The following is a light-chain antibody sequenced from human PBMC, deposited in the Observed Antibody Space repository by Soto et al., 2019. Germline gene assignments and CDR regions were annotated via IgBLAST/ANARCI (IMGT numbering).Light chain of an antibody. J-gene: IGKJ1*01. Sequence: EIVLTQSPGTLSLSPGERATLSCRASKSVSNNYLAWYQQKPGQAPRLLIYGASSRATGIPDRFSGSGSGSDFTLTISRLEPQDFSVYDCQQYGSSRWTFGQGTKVEIK. CDR2: GAS. CDR3: QQYGSSRWT. V-gene: IGKV3-20*01. CDR1: KSVSNNY.